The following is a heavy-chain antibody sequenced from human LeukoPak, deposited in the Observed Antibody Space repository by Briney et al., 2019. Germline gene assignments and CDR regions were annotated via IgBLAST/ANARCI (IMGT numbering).Heavy chain of an antibody. J-gene: IGHJ3*02. Sequence: SETLSLTCAVSGGSFSGYYWTWIRQPPGKGLEWIGEINHSGRTNYNPSLKSRVIISVDTSKNQFSLKLSSVTAADTAVYYCARFLSEWSLRAFDIWGQGTMVTVSS. CDR3: ARFLSEWSLRAFDI. CDR2: INHSGRT. D-gene: IGHD3-3*01. V-gene: IGHV4-34*01. CDR1: GGSFSGYY.